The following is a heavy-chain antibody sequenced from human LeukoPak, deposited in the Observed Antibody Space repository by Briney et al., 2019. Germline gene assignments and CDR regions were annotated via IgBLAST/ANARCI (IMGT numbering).Heavy chain of an antibody. V-gene: IGHV4-59*08. CDR2: IYYSGST. Sequence: PSETLSLTCTVSGGSISSYYWSWIRQPPGKGLEWIGYIYYSGSTNYNPSLKSRVTMSVDTSKNQFSLKLSSVTAADTAAYYCAAIPQPWLVWWYFDYWGQGTLVTVSS. CDR3: AAIPQPWLVWWYFDY. CDR1: GGSISSYY. D-gene: IGHD6-19*01. J-gene: IGHJ4*02.